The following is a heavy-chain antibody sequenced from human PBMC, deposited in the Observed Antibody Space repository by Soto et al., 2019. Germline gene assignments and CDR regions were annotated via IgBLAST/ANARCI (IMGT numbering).Heavy chain of an antibody. Sequence: QITLKESGPTLVKPTQTLTLTCTFSGFSLSTSGVGVGWIRQPPGKALEWLALIYWNDDKRYSPSLKSRLTITKDTSKNQVVLTMTNMDPVDTATYYCAHRSYYYDSSGYRRGAFDIWGQGTMVTVSS. CDR1: GFSLSTSGVG. J-gene: IGHJ3*02. CDR3: AHRSYYYDSSGYRRGAFDI. CDR2: IYWNDDK. V-gene: IGHV2-5*01. D-gene: IGHD3-22*01.